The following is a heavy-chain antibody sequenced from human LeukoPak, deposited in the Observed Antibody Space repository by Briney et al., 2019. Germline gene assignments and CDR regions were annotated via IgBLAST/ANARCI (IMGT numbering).Heavy chain of an antibody. V-gene: IGHV1-18*01. CDR1: GYTFTSYG. D-gene: IGHD3-10*01. CDR2: ISAYNGNT. CDR3: ARTGSGSPRSLFDY. Sequence: ASVTVSCKASGYTFTSYGISWVRQAPGQGLEWMGWISAYNGNTNYAQKLQGRVTMTTDTSTSTAYMELRSLRSDDTAVYYCARTGSGSPRSLFDYWGQGTLVTVSS. J-gene: IGHJ4*02.